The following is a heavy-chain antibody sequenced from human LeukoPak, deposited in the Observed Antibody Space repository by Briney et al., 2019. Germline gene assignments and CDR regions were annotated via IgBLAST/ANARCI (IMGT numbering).Heavy chain of an antibody. CDR3: AKDVRGGDRAIVPIDY. CDR1: GSTFSIYA. Sequence: PGGPLRLSCAPSGSTFSIYAMSWIRQAPGKGLEGVSTNSGGGDSTYYADSVKGGFTISRDNSKNTVYLQMNSLRVEDTAIYYCAKDVRGGDRAIVPIDYWGQGTLVTVSS. V-gene: IGHV3-23*01. D-gene: IGHD3-16*02. J-gene: IGHJ4*02. CDR2: NSGGGDST.